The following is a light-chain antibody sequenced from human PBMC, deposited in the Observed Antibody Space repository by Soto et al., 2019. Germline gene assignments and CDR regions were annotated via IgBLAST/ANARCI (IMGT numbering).Light chain of an antibody. V-gene: IGKV3-20*01. CDR2: GAS. Sequence: EIVLTQSPGTLSLSPGERATLSCRASQSVSSSYLAWYQQKPGQAPRLLIYGASSRATGIPDRFSGSGSGTYFTLTISRLEPEDFAVYYCQQYGTGYTFGQGTKLEIK. J-gene: IGKJ2*01. CDR1: QSVSSSY. CDR3: QQYGTGYT.